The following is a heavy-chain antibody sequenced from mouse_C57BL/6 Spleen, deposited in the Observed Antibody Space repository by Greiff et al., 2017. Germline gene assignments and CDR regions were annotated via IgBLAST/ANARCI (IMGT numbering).Heavy chain of an antibody. CDR3: TPSTGTRGAMDD. Sequence: VQLQQSGAELVRPGASVKLSCTASGFNIKDDYMHWVKQRPEQGLEWIGWIDPENGDTEYASKFQGKATITADTSSNTAYLQLSSLTSEDTAVYYCTPSTGTRGAMDDWGQGTSVTVSS. CDR2: IDPENGDT. V-gene: IGHV14-4*01. J-gene: IGHJ4*01. D-gene: IGHD4-1*02. CDR1: GFNIKDDY.